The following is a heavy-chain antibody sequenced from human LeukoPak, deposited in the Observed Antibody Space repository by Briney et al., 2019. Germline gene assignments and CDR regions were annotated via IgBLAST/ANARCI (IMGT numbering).Heavy chain of an antibody. CDR1: GGSFSGYY. V-gene: IGHV4-34*01. CDR2: INHSGST. CDR3: ASGTGYCSGGSCRGYFDY. D-gene: IGHD2-15*01. J-gene: IGHJ4*02. Sequence: SETLSLTCAVYGGSFSGYYWSWIRQPPGKGLEWIGEINHSGSTNYNPSLKSRVTISVDMSKNQFSLKLSSVTAADTAVYYCASGTGYCSGGSCRGYFDYWGQGTLVTVSS.